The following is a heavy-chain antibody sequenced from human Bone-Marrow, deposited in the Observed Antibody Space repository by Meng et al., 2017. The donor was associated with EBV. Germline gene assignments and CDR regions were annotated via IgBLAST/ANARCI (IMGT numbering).Heavy chain of an antibody. CDR1: GVNISNFA. J-gene: IGHJ5*02. CDR3: ARALSAWAPGGKGWFDP. CDR2: MSYGGSNE. Sequence: QVQLVESGGGLVHPGRSLSPACSATGVNISNFAMHWVRQAPGKGLEWVAVMSYGGSNENYAGYVKGRFTIYRDNSKNRLYLQMNSLRNEDTAIYYCARALSAWAPGGKGWFDPWGQGTLVTVSS. D-gene: IGHD4-23*01. V-gene: IGHV3-30-3*01.